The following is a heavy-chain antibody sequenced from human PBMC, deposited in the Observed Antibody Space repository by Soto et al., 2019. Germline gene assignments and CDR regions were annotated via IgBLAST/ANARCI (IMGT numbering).Heavy chain of an antibody. J-gene: IGHJ4*02. CDR1: GGSISSGGYY. CDR2: IYYSGST. Sequence: SETLSLTCTVSGGSISSGGYYWSWIRQHPGKGLEWIGYIYYSGSTYYNPSLKSRVTISVDTSKNQFSLKLSSVTAADTAVYYCARDPHYGGKPYYFDYWGQGTLVTVSS. V-gene: IGHV4-31*03. CDR3: ARDPHYGGKPYYFDY. D-gene: IGHD4-17*01.